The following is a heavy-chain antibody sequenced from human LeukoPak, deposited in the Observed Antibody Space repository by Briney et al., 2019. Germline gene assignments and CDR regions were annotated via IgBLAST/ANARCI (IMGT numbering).Heavy chain of an antibody. V-gene: IGHV1-8*01. Sequence: ASVKVSCKASGYTFTSYDINWVRQATGQGLEWMGWMNPNGGNTGYAQKFQGRVTMTRNTSISTAYMELSSLRSEDTAVYYCAREATGYCSSTSCYNDYYMDVWGKGTTVTVSS. CDR1: GYTFTSYD. CDR2: MNPNGGNT. J-gene: IGHJ6*03. CDR3: AREATGYCSSTSCYNDYYMDV. D-gene: IGHD2-2*02.